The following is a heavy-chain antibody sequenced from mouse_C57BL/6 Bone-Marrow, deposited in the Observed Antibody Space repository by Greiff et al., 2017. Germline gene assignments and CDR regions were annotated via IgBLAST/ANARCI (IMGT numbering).Heavy chain of an antibody. CDR1: GFTFSDYY. CDR3: ARPRRGYYDAMDY. Sequence: EVKVVESGGGLVQPGGSLKLSCAASGFTFSDYYMYWVRQTPEKRLEWVAYISNGGGSTYYPDTVKGRFTISRDNAKNTLYLQMSRLKSEDTAMYYCARPRRGYYDAMDYWGQGTSVTVSS. CDR2: ISNGGGST. D-gene: IGHD2-2*01. V-gene: IGHV5-12*01. J-gene: IGHJ4*01.